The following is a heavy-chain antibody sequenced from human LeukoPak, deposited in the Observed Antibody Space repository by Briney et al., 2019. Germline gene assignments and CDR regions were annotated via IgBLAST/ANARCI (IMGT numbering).Heavy chain of an antibody. CDR2: IYTSGST. CDR3: ARDWGRPSLNYFDL. V-gene: IGHV4-61*02. J-gene: IGHJ5*02. D-gene: IGHD3-16*01. CDR1: GGSISSGSYY. Sequence: DPSQTLSLTCTVSGGSISSGSYYWSWIRQPAGKGLEWIGRIYTSGSTNYNPSLKSRVTISVDTSKNQFSLKLSSVTAADTAVYYCARDWGRPSLNYFDLWGQGTLVTVSS.